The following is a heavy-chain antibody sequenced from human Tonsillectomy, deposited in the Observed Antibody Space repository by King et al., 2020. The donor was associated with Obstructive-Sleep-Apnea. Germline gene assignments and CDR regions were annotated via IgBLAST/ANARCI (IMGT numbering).Heavy chain of an antibody. Sequence: VQLVESGGGLVQPGGSLRLSCAASGFTFSSYWMHWVRQAPGKGLVWVSRINSDGSSTSYADSGKGRFTISRDNAKNTLYLQMNSLRAEDTAVYYCARDKIAYCGGDCYSDAFDIWGQGTMVTVSS. CDR2: INSDGSST. CDR1: GFTFSSYW. D-gene: IGHD2-21*02. V-gene: IGHV3-74*01. CDR3: ARDKIAYCGGDCYSDAFDI. J-gene: IGHJ3*02.